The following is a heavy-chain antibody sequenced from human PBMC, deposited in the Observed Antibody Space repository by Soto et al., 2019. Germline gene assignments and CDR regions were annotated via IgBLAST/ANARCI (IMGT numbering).Heavy chain of an antibody. CDR3: ASTLVGATTYYYYRMDV. CDR1: GYSFTSYW. J-gene: IGHJ6*02. V-gene: IGHV5-51*01. D-gene: IGHD1-26*01. Sequence: GESLKISCKGSGYSFTSYWIGWVRQMPGKGLEWMGIIYPGDSDTRYSPSFQGQVTISADKSISTAYLQWSSLKASDTAMYYCASTLVGATTYYYYRMDVWGQGTTVTVSS. CDR2: IYPGDSDT.